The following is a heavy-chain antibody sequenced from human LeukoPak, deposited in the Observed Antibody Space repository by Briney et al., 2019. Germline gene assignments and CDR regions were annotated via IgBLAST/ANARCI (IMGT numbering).Heavy chain of an antibody. CDR1: EFIFSNYA. CDR2: IVAGGAIT. D-gene: IGHD3-10*01. CDR3: ARHGDSGSYPDF. J-gene: IGHJ4*02. Sequence: SGGSLRLSCAVSEFIFSNYAMSWVRQAPGKGLEWVSVIVAGGAITYYADSVEGRFTVSRDNSKNTLYLQMSSLRVEDTAVYFCARHGDSGSYPDFWGQGTLVTVSS. V-gene: IGHV3-23*01.